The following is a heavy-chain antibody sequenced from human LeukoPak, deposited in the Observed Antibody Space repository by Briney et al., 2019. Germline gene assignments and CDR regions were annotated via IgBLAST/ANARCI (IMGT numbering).Heavy chain of an antibody. Sequence: TGGSLRLSCAASGFTFSNYAMSWVRQAPGKGLEWVSAISHSGGSTYYADSVKGRFTISRDNSKNTLYLQMNSLRAEDTAVYYCAKSLASDFAYYFDYWGQGTLVTVSS. V-gene: IGHV3-23*01. J-gene: IGHJ4*02. CDR3: AKSLASDFAYYFDY. CDR1: GFTFSNYA. CDR2: ISHSGGST. D-gene: IGHD3-3*01.